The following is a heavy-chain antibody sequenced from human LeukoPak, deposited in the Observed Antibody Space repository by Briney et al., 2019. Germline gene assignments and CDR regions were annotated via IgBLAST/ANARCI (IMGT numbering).Heavy chain of an antibody. J-gene: IGHJ6*03. D-gene: IGHD2-15*01. Sequence: PSETLSLTCAVYGGSFSGYYWSWIRQPPGKGLEWIGEINHSGSTNYNPSLKSRVTISVDTSKNQFSLKLSSVTAADTAVYYCARYTYCSGGSCYGYYYYMDVWGKGTTVTVSS. V-gene: IGHV4-34*01. CDR1: GGSFSGYY. CDR2: INHSGST. CDR3: ARYTYCSGGSCYGYYYYMDV.